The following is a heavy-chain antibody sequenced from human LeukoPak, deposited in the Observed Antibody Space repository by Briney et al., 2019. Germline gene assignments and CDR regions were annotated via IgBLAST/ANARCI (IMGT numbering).Heavy chain of an antibody. J-gene: IGHJ4*02. V-gene: IGHV4-4*07. D-gene: IGHD3-10*01. CDR1: GASISSYY. Sequence: PSETLSLTCSVSGASISSYYYNWIRQTAGGGLEWIGRLYIRGSTDYNPSLKSRVTISVDTSNNQFFLELTSVTAADTAVYFCARDLSGSLYFDYWGQGVLVTVSS. CDR3: ARDLSGSLYFDY. CDR2: LYIRGST.